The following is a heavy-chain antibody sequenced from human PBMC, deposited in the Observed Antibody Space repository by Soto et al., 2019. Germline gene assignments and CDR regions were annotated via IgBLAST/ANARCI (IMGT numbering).Heavy chain of an antibody. D-gene: IGHD1-26*01. CDR1: GYTFTNYG. Sequence: QVLLVQSGAEVKKPWASVKVACKASGYTFTNYGISWVRQAPGQGLEWLGWISTYNGDRDFAQKVQGRVTMTTDTSTTTAYMELRSLRSDDTAVYYCARSRAGGTWEQYPSFYFDYWGQGALVTVSS. V-gene: IGHV1-18*01. J-gene: IGHJ4*02. CDR3: ARSRAGGTWEQYPSFYFDY. CDR2: ISTYNGDR.